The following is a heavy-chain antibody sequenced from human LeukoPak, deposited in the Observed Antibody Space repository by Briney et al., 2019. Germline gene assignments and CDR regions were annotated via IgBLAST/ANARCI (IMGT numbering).Heavy chain of an antibody. Sequence: PGRSLRLSCAASGFTFSSYAMHWVRQAPGKGLEWVAVIWYDGSNKYYADSVKGRFTISRDNSKNTLYLQMNSLRAEDTAVYYCAREIGYCSSTSCYSYNYYYGMDVWGQGTTVTVSS. J-gene: IGHJ6*02. CDR3: AREIGYCSSTSCYSYNYYYGMDV. D-gene: IGHD2-2*01. V-gene: IGHV3-33*01. CDR2: IWYDGSNK. CDR1: GFTFSSYA.